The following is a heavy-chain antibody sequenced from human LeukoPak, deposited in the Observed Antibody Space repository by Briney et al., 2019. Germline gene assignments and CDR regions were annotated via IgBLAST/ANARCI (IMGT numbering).Heavy chain of an antibody. CDR3: ARGQVAYDY. CDR2: IYYTGST. CDR1: GGSISSYY. J-gene: IGHJ4*02. V-gene: IGHV4-59*01. Sequence: SETLSLTCTVSGGSISSYYWSWIRQPPGKGLEWIGYIYYTGSTNYNPSLKSRVTISVDTSKNQFSLKLSSVTAADTAAYYCARGQVAYDYWGQGTLVTVSS. D-gene: IGHD2-21*01.